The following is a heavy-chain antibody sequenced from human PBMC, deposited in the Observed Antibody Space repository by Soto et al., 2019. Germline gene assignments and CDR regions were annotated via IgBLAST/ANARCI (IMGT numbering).Heavy chain of an antibody. CDR2: INPSGGST. J-gene: IGHJ6*02. V-gene: IGHV1-46*01. CDR3: ARGLGAIFGVVSLPHYYYYYGMDV. Sequence: ASVKVSCKASVYTFTSYYMHWVRQAPGQGLEWMGIINPSGGSTSYAQKFQGRVTMTRDTSTSTVYMELSSLRSEDTAVYYCARGLGAIFGVVSLPHYYYYYGMDVWGQGTTVTVSS. CDR1: VYTFTSYY. D-gene: IGHD3-3*01.